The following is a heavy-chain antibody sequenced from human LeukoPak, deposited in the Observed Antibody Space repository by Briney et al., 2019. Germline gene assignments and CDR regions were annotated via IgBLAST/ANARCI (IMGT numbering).Heavy chain of an antibody. D-gene: IGHD2-2*01. CDR3: ARATYYCSSTSCPSQYYYYYYMDV. V-gene: IGHV4-34*01. Sequence: SETLSLTCAVYGGSFSCYYWCFLRPPPRKGLEWIGEINHSGSTNYTPSLKSRVTISVDTSKNQFSLKLSSVTAADTAVYYCARATYYCSSTSCPSQYYYYYYMDVWGKGTTVTISS. CDR1: GGSFSCYY. CDR2: INHSGST. J-gene: IGHJ6*03.